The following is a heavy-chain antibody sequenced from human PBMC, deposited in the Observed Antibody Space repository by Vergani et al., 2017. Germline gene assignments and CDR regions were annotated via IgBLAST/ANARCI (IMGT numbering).Heavy chain of an antibody. CDR3: VKDAGSYENFFDS. D-gene: IGHD1-26*01. CDR1: GFTFSTYA. Sequence: EVQLLEPGGSLKPPGGFVKISCAASGFTFSTYAMHWVRQAPGKGLEWVSSLTGGGGSTYYADSFKGRFIIYRDNSRDTLYLQMNSLRLEDTATYYCVKDAGSYENFFDSWGQGTLVTVSS. V-gene: IGHV3-23*01. J-gene: IGHJ4*02. CDR2: LTGGGGST.